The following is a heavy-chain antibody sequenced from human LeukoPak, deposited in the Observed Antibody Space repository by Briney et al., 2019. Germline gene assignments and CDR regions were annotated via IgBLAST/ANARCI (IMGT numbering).Heavy chain of an antibody. D-gene: IGHD3-22*01. V-gene: IGHV4-38-2*02. CDR2: IYHSGST. J-gene: IGHJ1*01. Sequence: SETLSLTCTVSGYSISSGYYWGWIRQPPGKGLEWIGSIYHSGSTYYNPSLKSRVTISVDTSKNHFSLKLSSVTAADTAVYYCARGGDTSGYYYFEYFHHWGQGTLVAVSS. CDR3: ARGGDTSGYYYFEYFHH. CDR1: GYSISSGYY.